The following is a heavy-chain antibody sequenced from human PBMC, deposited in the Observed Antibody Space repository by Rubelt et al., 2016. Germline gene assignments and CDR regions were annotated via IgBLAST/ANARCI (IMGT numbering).Heavy chain of an antibody. CDR1: GFTFTSSA. CDR3: AADSGYGPGMDV. V-gene: IGHV1-58*01. J-gene: IGHJ6*02. D-gene: IGHD5-12*01. Sequence: QMQLVQSGPEVKKPGTSVKVSCKASGFTFTSSAVQWVRQARGQRLEWIGWIVVGSGNTNYARKVQERVTITRDMSTSTAYRGLSSLRSEDTAVYYCAADSGYGPGMDVWGQGTTVTVSS. CDR2: IVVGSGNT.